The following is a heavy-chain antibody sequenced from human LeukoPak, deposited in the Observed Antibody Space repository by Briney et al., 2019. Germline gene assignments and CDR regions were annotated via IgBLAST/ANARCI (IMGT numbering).Heavy chain of an antibody. V-gene: IGHV1-2*02. Sequence: GASVKVSCKASGYTFTGYYMHWVRQAPGQGLEWMGWINPNSGGTNYAQKFQGRVTMTRDTSISTAYMELSRLRSDDTAVYYCARDHVTIFGVVTINWFDPWGQGTLVTVSS. CDR1: GYTFTGYY. J-gene: IGHJ5*02. CDR3: ARDHVTIFGVVTINWFDP. CDR2: INPNSGGT. D-gene: IGHD3-3*01.